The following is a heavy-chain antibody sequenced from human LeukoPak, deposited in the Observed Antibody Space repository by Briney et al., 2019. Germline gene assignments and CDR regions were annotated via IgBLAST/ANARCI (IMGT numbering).Heavy chain of an antibody. Sequence: SETLSLTCTVSGGSIGSSNYCRGWIRQPPGKGLEWIGGIYHTGNTHYNPSLKSRVTISVDTSKNQLSLRLDSVTAADTALYYCILGGKLDYWGQGILVTVSS. J-gene: IGHJ4*02. V-gene: IGHV4-39*01. CDR1: GGSIGSSNYC. CDR3: ILGGKLDY. D-gene: IGHD3-10*01. CDR2: IYHTGNT.